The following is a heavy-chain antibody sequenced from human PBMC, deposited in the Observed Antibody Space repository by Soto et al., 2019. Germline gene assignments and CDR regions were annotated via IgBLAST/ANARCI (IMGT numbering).Heavy chain of an antibody. CDR1: GYTFTSYA. CDR3: ARRQNGEYYFDY. CDR2: INAGNGNT. J-gene: IGHJ4*02. Sequence: GASVKVSCKASGYTFTSYAMHWVLQAPGQRLEWMGWINAGNGNTKYSQKFQGRVTITRDTSASTAYMELSSLRSEDTAVYYCARRQNGEYYFDYWGQGTLVTVSS. V-gene: IGHV1-3*01.